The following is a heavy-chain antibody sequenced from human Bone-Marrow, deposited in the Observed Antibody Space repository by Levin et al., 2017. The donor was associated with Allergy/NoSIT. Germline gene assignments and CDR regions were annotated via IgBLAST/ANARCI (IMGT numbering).Heavy chain of an antibody. V-gene: IGHV3-30*04. CDR3: AREPPLEQWLLSFDY. Sequence: GGSLRLSCAASGFTFSSYAMHWVRQAPGKGLEWVAVISYDGSNKYYADSVKGRFTISRDNSKNTLYLQMNSLRAEDTAVYYCAREPPLEQWLLSFDYWGQGTLVTVSS. CDR2: ISYDGSNK. J-gene: IGHJ4*02. D-gene: IGHD6-19*01. CDR1: GFTFSSYA.